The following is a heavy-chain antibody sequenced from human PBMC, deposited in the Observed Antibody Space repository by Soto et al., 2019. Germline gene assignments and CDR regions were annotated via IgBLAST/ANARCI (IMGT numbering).Heavy chain of an antibody. CDR1: GFTLSDYA. V-gene: IGHV3-23*01. J-gene: IGHJ6*02. Sequence: EVQVLESGGGFVQPGGSLRRSCAASGFTLSDYAMTWVRQGPGKGLEWVSAISGSGDSTYYTDSVNGRFTISRDNSNNTLYLEMNGLRAEDTAVYYCAKDFLQDLGQDYFYGMDVWGQGTTVTVSS. CDR3: AKDFLQDLGQDYFYGMDV. CDR2: ISGSGDST. D-gene: IGHD1-26*01.